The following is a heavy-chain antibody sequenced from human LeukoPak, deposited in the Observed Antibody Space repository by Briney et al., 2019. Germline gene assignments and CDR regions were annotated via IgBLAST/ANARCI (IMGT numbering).Heavy chain of an antibody. V-gene: IGHV3-23*01. CDR2: ISRGAGTT. J-gene: IGHJ6*02. CDR1: GFTFSGYA. Sequence: PGGSLRLSCAASGFTFSGYAMDWVRQAPGKGLEWISSISRGAGTTYYAASVKGRFAISGDHSKNTVYLQMTSLRAEDTAVYYCAKRGDYYXYGMDVWGHGTTVTVSS. CDR3: AKRGDYYXYGMDV.